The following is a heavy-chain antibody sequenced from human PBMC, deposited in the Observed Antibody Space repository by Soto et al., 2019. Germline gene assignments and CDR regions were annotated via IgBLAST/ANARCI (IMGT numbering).Heavy chain of an antibody. CDR2: LYPSDSDT. D-gene: IGHD3-3*01. J-gene: IGHJ3*01. V-gene: IGHV5-51*01. CDR3: ARRPLWSGYSGAFDL. Sequence: GESLKISCKASGYSFTNYWIGWVRQPPGKGLEWMGILYPSDSDTRYSPSFQGQVTISADKSISTAYLQWSSLRASDTAIYYCARRPLWSGYSGAFDLWGPGTMVTVSS. CDR1: GYSFTNYW.